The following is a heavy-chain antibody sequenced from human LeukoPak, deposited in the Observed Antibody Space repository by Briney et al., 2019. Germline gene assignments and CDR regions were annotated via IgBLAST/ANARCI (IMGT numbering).Heavy chain of an antibody. J-gene: IGHJ4*02. Sequence: PSETLSLTCTVSDGSISNYFWSWIRQPPGKGLQWLGYIYYSGGTNYNPSLKSRVTISVDTSKNQFSLKLSSVTTADTAVYYCARRSCSGGSCLFDFWGQGTLVTVSS. D-gene: IGHD2-15*01. V-gene: IGHV4-59*01. CDR3: ARRSCSGGSCLFDF. CDR2: IYYSGGT. CDR1: DGSISNYF.